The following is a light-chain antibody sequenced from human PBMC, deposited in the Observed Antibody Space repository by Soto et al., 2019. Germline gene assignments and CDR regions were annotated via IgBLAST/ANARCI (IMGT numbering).Light chain of an antibody. CDR1: QRISSN. V-gene: IGKV3-15*01. J-gene: IGKJ1*01. CDR2: GAS. CDR3: LQYNNWPRT. Sequence: EIVMTQSPATLSVSPGERATLSCRASQRISSNLAWYQQKPGQAPRLLIYGASTRATDIPVRFSGSGSETDFTLTISSLQSEDFAIYYCLQYNNWPRTFGHGTKVEIK.